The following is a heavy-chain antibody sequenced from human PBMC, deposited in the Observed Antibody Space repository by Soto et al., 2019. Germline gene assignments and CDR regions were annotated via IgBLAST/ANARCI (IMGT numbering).Heavy chain of an antibody. Sequence: QITLKESGPPLVKPTQTLTLTCTFSGFSLSADGVGVGWIRQPPGKALEWLALIYWDDDQRYSPSLKTRLTITKDTSKNQVVLTMTNMDPVDTATYYCAHAYGGTSWPNDVFDVWGQRTVVTVSS. V-gene: IGHV2-5*02. CDR1: GFSLSADGVG. CDR3: AHAYGGTSWPNDVFDV. J-gene: IGHJ3*01. CDR2: IYWDDDQ. D-gene: IGHD2-2*01.